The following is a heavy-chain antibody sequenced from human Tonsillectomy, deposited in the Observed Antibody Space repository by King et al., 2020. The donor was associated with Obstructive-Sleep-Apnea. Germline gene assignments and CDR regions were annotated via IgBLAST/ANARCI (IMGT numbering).Heavy chain of an antibody. Sequence: QLQESGPGLVKPSETLSLTCTVSGGSISSYYWSWIRQPPGKGLEWIGYIYYSGSTNYNPSLKSRVTISVDTSKNQFSLKLSSVTAADTAVYYCARGDYLSYYGMDVWGQGTTVTVSS. CDR1: GGSISSYY. CDR2: IYYSGST. D-gene: IGHD4-17*01. CDR3: ARGDYLSYYGMDV. J-gene: IGHJ6*02. V-gene: IGHV4-59*08.